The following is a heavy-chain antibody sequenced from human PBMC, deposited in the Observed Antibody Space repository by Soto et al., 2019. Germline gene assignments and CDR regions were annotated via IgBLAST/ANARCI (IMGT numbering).Heavy chain of an antibody. V-gene: IGHV1-69*06. CDR2: IIPIFGTA. D-gene: IGHD3-3*01. J-gene: IGHJ4*02. CDR3: AREHLDFWSGYYTSFFDY. Sequence: GASVKVSCKASGGTFSSYAISWARQAPGQGLEWMGGIIPIFGTANYAQKFQGRVTITADKSTSTAYMELSSLRSEDTAVYYCAREHLDFWSGYYTSFFDYWGQGTLVTVSS. CDR1: GGTFSSYA.